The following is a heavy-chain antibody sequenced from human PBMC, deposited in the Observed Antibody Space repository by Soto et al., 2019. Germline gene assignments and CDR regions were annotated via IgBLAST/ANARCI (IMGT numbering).Heavy chain of an antibody. CDR1: GYTFTGYY. V-gene: IGHV1-2*04. CDR2: INPNSGGT. Sequence: ASVKVSCKASGYTFTGYYMHWVRQAPGQGLEWMGWINPNSGGTNYAQKFQGWVTMTRDTSISTAYMELSRLRSDDTAVYYCARGGPGITIFGVVSLAFDPWGQGTLVTV. D-gene: IGHD3-3*01. J-gene: IGHJ5*02. CDR3: ARGGPGITIFGVVSLAFDP.